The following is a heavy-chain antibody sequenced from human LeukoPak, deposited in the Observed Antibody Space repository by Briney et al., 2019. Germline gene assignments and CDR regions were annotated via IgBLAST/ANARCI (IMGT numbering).Heavy chain of an antibody. V-gene: IGHV3-30*03. D-gene: IGHD6-13*01. CDR1: GFTFSSYS. Sequence: GGSLRLSCAASGFTFSSYSMNWVRQAQGQGLEWVAFISYDGSNKYYADSVKGRFTISRDNSKNTLYLQMNSLRAEDTAVYYCARDRGSSSWYYFDYWGQGALVSVSS. CDR2: ISYDGSNK. J-gene: IGHJ4*02. CDR3: ARDRGSSSWYYFDY.